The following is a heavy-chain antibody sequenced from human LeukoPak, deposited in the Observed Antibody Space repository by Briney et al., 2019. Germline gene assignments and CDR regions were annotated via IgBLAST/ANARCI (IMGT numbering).Heavy chain of an antibody. V-gene: IGHV3-23*01. Sequence: GGSLRLSCAASGFTSSRHAMSWVRQAPGKGLEWVSTTGLNSVNTLCAESVQGRFSISRDNSKNTLDRQVDNLRVDDTAVYYCAKGDDIGKHPTRAYYFDTWGQGTLVTVSS. CDR2: TGLNSVNT. D-gene: IGHD5-24*01. J-gene: IGHJ4*02. CDR3: AKGDDIGKHPTRAYYFDT. CDR1: GFTSSRHA.